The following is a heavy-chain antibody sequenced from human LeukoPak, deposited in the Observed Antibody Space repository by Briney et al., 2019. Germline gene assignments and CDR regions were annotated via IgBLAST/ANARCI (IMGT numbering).Heavy chain of an antibody. CDR1: GYTFSSYG. V-gene: IGHV1-18*01. D-gene: IGHD2-8*01. CDR3: ARDRRDCTNGVCYPLWRWLVNGAYFDY. Sequence: ASMKVSCKASGYTFSSYGITWVRQAPGHGLEWMGWISGYNGDTNYAQKFQGRVTMTTDTSTSTAYMELRSLRSDDTAVYYCARDRRDCTNGVCYPLWRWLVNGAYFDYWGQGTLVTVPS. CDR2: ISGYNGDT. J-gene: IGHJ4*02.